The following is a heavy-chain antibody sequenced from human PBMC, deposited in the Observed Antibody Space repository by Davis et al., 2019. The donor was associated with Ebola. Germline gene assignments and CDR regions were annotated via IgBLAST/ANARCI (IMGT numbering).Heavy chain of an antibody. CDR1: GYTFTSYG. Sequence: ASVKVSCKASGYTFTSYGISWVRQAPGQGLEWMGWISAYNGNTNYAQKLQGRVTMTTGTSTSTAYMELRSLRSDDTAVYYCARGYCSGGSCYSGDYWGQGTLVTVSS. D-gene: IGHD2-15*01. CDR2: ISAYNGNT. V-gene: IGHV1-18*01. J-gene: IGHJ4*02. CDR3: ARGYCSGGSCYSGDY.